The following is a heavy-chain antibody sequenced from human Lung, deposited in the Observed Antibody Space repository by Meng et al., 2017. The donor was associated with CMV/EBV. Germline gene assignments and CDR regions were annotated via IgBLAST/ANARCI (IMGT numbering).Heavy chain of an antibody. J-gene: IGHJ4*02. Sequence: GESLKISCAASGFTFSSYAMSWVRQAPGKGLEWVSAISGSGGSTYYADSVKGRFTISRDNSKNTLYLQMNSLRAEDTAVYYCAKDSRICGVVIDYFDYWGQGXLVTVSS. CDR3: AKDSRICGVVIDYFDY. D-gene: IGHD3-3*02. CDR2: ISGSGGST. V-gene: IGHV3-23*01. CDR1: GFTFSSYA.